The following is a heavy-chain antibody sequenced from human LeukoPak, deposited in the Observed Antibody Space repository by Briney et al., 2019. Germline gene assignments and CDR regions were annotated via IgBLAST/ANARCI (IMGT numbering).Heavy chain of an antibody. CDR3: ARHFTSISSWTDY. CDR2: ISPGDSDT. V-gene: IGHV5-51*01. Sequence: PGASLKISCKGSGSRFTNYWIGWVRQMPGKGLEWMGIISPGDSDTRYSPSFQGQVTISADKSISTAYLQWSSLQASDTAMYYCARHFTSISSWTDYWGQGTLVTVSS. J-gene: IGHJ4*02. CDR1: GSRFTNYW. D-gene: IGHD6-13*01.